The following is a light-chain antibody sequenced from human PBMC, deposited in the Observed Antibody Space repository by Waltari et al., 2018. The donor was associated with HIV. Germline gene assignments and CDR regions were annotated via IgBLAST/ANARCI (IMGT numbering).Light chain of an antibody. CDR3: QQYNRFTLT. J-gene: IGKJ1*01. CDR2: KAS. V-gene: IGKV1-5*03. CDR1: QSISTW. Sequence: DIQMTQSPSTLSASVGDRGTITCRASQSISTWLAWYQQKPGKAPKLLIYKASTLESGVPSSFSGSGSEIKFTLTISSLQPDDFATYYCQQYNRFTLTFGQGTKVGIE.